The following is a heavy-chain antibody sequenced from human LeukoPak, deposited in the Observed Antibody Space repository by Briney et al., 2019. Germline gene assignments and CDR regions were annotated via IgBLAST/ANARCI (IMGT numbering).Heavy chain of an antibody. V-gene: IGHV3-23*01. CDR2: ISGSGGST. D-gene: IGHD3-22*01. J-gene: IGHJ4*02. CDR1: GFTFSSYA. Sequence: PGGSLRLSCAASGFTFSSYAISWVRQAPGKGLEWVSAISGSGGSTYYADSVKGRFTISRDNSKNTLYLQMNSLRAEDTAVYYCARSHSSGYPVDYWGQGTLVTVSS. CDR3: ARSHSSGYPVDY.